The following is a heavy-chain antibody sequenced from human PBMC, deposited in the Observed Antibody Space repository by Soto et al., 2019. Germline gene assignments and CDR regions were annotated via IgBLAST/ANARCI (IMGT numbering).Heavy chain of an antibody. CDR3: ARESRLGYRLFDF. D-gene: IGHD5-12*01. Sequence: QLHLQESGSGLVKPSQTLSLTCGVSGDSISSGGFSWNWLRQPPGKGLEWIGNIYHGGSTYYNPSLQSRVTISVDKSKNQFSLKLSSVTAADTAVYYCARESRLGYRLFDFWGQGTLVTVSS. CDR1: GDSISSGGFS. V-gene: IGHV4-30-2*01. CDR2: IYHGGST. J-gene: IGHJ4*02.